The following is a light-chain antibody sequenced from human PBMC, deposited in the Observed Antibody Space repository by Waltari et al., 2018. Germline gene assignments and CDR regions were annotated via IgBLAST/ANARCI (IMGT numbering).Light chain of an antibody. CDR3: QQYNNWPPYT. J-gene: IGKJ2*01. CDR2: DAS. Sequence: EIVMTQSPATLSVSPGERATPSCRASRSVSSNLTWYQQKPGQPLRLLIFDASRRATGIPARFSGSGSGTEFTLTISSLQSEDFAVYYCQQYNNWPPYTFGQGTKLDIK. V-gene: IGKV3-15*01. CDR1: RSVSSN.